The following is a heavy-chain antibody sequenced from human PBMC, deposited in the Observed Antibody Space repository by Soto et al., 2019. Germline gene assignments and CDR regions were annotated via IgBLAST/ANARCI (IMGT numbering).Heavy chain of an antibody. D-gene: IGHD6-13*01. J-gene: IGHJ5*02. CDR2: IYYSGST. Sequence: PSETLSLTCTVSGGSISSSSYYWGWIRQPPGKGLEWIGSIYYSGSTYYNPSLKSRVTISVDTSKNQFSLKLSSVTTADTAIYYCARTPDGSWPTWFDPWGQGTLVTVSS. CDR1: GGSISSSSYY. V-gene: IGHV4-39*07. CDR3: ARTPDGSWPTWFDP.